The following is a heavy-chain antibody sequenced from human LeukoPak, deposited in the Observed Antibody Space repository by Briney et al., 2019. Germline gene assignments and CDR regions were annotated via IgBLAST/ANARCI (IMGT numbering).Heavy chain of an antibody. V-gene: IGHV4-34*01. J-gene: IGHJ4*02. Sequence: KPSETLSLTCAVYGGSFSGYSWNWIRQPPVKGLEWIGEINHSGGTNYNPSLKSRVTISVDTPKKQFSLKLSSVTAADTAVYYCARGVDYYGVWGQGTLVTVSS. CDR2: INHSGGT. D-gene: IGHD3-10*01. CDR3: ARGVDYYGV. CDR1: GGSFSGYS.